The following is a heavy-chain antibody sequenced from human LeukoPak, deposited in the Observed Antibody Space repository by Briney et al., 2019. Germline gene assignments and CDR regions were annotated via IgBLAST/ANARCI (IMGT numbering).Heavy chain of an antibody. CDR1: GFTFSSYG. J-gene: IGHJ1*01. CDR3: SKVGHSGSYYGYLQY. Sequence: GGSLRLSCAASGFTFSSYGMSWVRQAPGKGLEWVSAISGSGGSTYYADSVKGRFTISRDNSKNTLYLQMNSLRAEDTAVYYCSKVGHSGSYYGYLQYWGQGTLVTVSS. V-gene: IGHV3-23*01. D-gene: IGHD1-26*01. CDR2: ISGSGGST.